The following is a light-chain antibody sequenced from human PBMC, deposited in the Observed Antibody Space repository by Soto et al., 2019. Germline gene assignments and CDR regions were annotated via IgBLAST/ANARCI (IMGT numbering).Light chain of an antibody. Sequence: QSVLTQPASVSGSPGQSITISCTGTRSDVGYYDYVSWYQQHPGKAPTLVIYDVSHRPSGVSDRFSGSKSGNTASLTISGLQAEDEGDYYCSSYTTTYTWMFGGGTKLTVL. CDR3: SSYTTTYTWM. V-gene: IGLV2-14*01. J-gene: IGLJ3*02. CDR2: DVS. CDR1: RSDVGYYDY.